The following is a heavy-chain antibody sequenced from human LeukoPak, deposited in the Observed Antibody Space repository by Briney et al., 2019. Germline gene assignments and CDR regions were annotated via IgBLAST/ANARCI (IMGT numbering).Heavy chain of an antibody. V-gene: IGHV1-2*02. CDR3: AKDRYGDYEAPFHYNMDA. Sequence: ASVKVSCKASGYTFTGYYMHWVRQAPGQGLEWMGWINPNSGVTNYAQKLQGRVTITRDTSIDTAYMQLSRLRSDDTAVYYCAKDRYGDYEAPFHYNMDAWGRGTTVTVSS. CDR2: INPNSGVT. J-gene: IGHJ6*03. CDR1: GYTFTGYY. D-gene: IGHD5-12*01.